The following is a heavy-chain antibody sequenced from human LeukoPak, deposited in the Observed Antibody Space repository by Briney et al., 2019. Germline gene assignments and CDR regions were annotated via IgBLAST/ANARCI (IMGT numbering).Heavy chain of an antibody. CDR2: IYHSGSF. D-gene: IGHD4-17*01. Sequence: PSGTLSLTCAVSGGSISSNNWWSWVRQSPEKGLEWIAEIYHSGSFNRNPSLKSRVTILVDKSKNQFSLNLTSVTAADTAVYYCARVGINPGDHYYSGMDAWGQGTTVTVSS. V-gene: IGHV4-4*02. J-gene: IGHJ6*02. CDR1: GGSISSNNW. CDR3: ARVGINPGDHYYSGMDA.